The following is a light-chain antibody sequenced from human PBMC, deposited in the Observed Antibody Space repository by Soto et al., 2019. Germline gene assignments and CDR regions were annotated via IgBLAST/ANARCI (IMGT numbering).Light chain of an antibody. V-gene: IGKV3-20*01. CDR1: QSVSNND. Sequence: ESVETGSRGTLSLSRGERATLSCRASQSVSNNDLACSQQKPGQAIRLLIYGASNRATGIPDRFCGSGSGTDFTLTISILESEDKATYYFQQACRLPLTFGGGTKVDIK. J-gene: IGKJ4*01. CDR2: GAS. CDR3: QQACRLPLT.